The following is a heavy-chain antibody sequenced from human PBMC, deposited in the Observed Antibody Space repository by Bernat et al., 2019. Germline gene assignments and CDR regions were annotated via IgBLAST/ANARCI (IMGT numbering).Heavy chain of an antibody. V-gene: IGHV3-23*01. CDR3: AKASPYGTTWYGRVDV. J-gene: IGHJ6*02. CDR2: VRGSDGST. Sequence: EVQLLESGGDLVQPGGSLRLSCAASGFTFSNYALTWVRQAPGKGLEWVSAVRGSDGSTYYADSVKGRFIMSRDRSRDTMDLQMNSLRPEDTAVYYCAKASPYGTTWYGRVDVWGQGTTVTVSS. D-gene: IGHD6-13*01. CDR1: GFTFSNYA.